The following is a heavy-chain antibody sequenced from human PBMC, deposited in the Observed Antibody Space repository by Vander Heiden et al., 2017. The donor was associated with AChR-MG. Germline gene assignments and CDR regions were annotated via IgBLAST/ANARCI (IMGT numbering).Heavy chain of an antibody. Sequence: QVQLVESGGGVVQPGRSLRLSCAASGFTFSSYGMHWVRQAPGKGLEWVAVISYDGSNKYYADSVKGRFTISRDNSKNTLYLQMNSLRAEDTAVYYCAKYCSGGSCYSSLDPWGQGTLVTVSS. CDR2: ISYDGSNK. V-gene: IGHV3-30*18. D-gene: IGHD2-15*01. CDR3: AKYCSGGSCYSSLDP. CDR1: GFTFSSYG. J-gene: IGHJ5*02.